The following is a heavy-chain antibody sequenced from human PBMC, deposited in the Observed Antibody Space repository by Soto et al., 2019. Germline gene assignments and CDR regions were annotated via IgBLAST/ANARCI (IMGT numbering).Heavy chain of an antibody. D-gene: IGHD2-2*01. CDR3: ARELSIVLVPAADYDAFDI. CDR2: IIPIFGTA. CDR1: GGTFSSYA. Sequence: QVQLVQSGAEVKKPGSSVKVSCKASGGTFSSYAISWVRQAPGQGPEWMGGIIPIFGTANYAQKFQGRVTITADESTSTAYMELSSLRSEDTAVYYCARELSIVLVPAADYDAFDIWGQGTMVTVSS. J-gene: IGHJ3*02. V-gene: IGHV1-69*12.